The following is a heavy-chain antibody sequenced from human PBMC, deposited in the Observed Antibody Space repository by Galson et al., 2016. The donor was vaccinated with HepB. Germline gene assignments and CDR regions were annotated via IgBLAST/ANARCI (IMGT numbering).Heavy chain of an antibody. D-gene: IGHD5-12*01. Sequence: SLRLSCAASGFTFTTYAMSWVRQSAGKGLEWVSALDASGCRTTYADSVKGPCTISRDNSQNPLYLQMSSLGADDTAMYYCTKARRGYDFDYWGQGTLVTVSS. CDR2: LDASGCRT. CDR1: GFTFTTYA. CDR3: TKARRGYDFDY. J-gene: IGHJ4*02. V-gene: IGHV3-23*01.